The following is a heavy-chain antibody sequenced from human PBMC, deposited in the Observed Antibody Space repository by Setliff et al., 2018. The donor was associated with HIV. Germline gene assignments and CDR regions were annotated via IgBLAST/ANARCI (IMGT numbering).Heavy chain of an antibody. CDR1: GGSISSSYY. Sequence: PSETLSLTCTVSGGSISSSYYWGWIRLPPGKGLEWIGSMYYRGTTYNNPSLKSRVTFSADTSKNQFSLNLNSVTATDTAVYFCARQGLTMNPGVPAPILYFFDYWGQGILVTVSS. CDR2: MYYRGTT. V-gene: IGHV4-39*01. D-gene: IGHD3-10*01. CDR3: ARQGLTMNPGVPAPILYFFDY. J-gene: IGHJ4*02.